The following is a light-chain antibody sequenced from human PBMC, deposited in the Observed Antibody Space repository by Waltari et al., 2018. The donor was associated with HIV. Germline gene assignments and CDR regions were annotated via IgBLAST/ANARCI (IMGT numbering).Light chain of an antibody. CDR1: DTDFSLHTF. J-gene: IGLJ3*02. CDR2: DVD. V-gene: IGLV2-14*03. Sequence: AVTQPASVSGLPGQSTTISCPGDDTDFSLHTFVSWYQQHSGKPPRLILYDVDSRASGVSDRFSGSMSGNTASLTISGLRAEDEGHYYCASFTGDNTVMFGGGTEVTVL. CDR3: ASFTGDNTVM.